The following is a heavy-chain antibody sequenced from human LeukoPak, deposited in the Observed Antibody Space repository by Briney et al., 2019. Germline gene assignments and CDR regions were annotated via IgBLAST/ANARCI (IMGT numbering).Heavy chain of an antibody. CDR1: GYTFTSYY. CDR3: ARELDGDSRGYPIDY. D-gene: IGHD3-22*01. Sequence: ASVKVPCKASGYTFTSYYMHWVRQAPGQGLEWMGIINPSGGSTSYAQKFQGRVTMTRDTSTSTVYMELSSLRSEDTAVYYCARELDGDSRGYPIDYWGQGTLVTVSS. V-gene: IGHV1-46*01. CDR2: INPSGGST. J-gene: IGHJ4*02.